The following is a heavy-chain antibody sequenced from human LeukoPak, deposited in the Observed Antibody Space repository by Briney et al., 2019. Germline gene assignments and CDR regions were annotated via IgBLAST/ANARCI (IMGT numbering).Heavy chain of an antibody. CDR3: ARDYLSGLDY. CDR2: IYTSGST. Sequence: SQTLSLTCTVSGGPVNSGGVYWSWIRQPAGKGLEWIGRIYTSGSTNYNPSLKSRVTISLDTSQNQFSLNLNSVTAADTAVYFCARDYLSGLDYWGQGTLVTVSS. J-gene: IGHJ4*02. CDR1: GGPVNSGGVY. D-gene: IGHD2-21*01. V-gene: IGHV4-61*02.